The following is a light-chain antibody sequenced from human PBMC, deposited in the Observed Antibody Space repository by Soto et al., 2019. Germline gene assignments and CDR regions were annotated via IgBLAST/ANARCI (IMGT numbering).Light chain of an antibody. Sequence: IVLTQSPGTLSLSPGERATLSCRAIQSVYCDFLARYQQIPGQAPRLLIYGASSRATCIPDRFSGSGSGTDFTLTISRLEPEDFAVYYCQQYGSSPLTFGGGTKVEIK. CDR1: QSVYCDF. J-gene: IGKJ4*01. CDR2: GAS. V-gene: IGKV3-20*01. CDR3: QQYGSSPLT.